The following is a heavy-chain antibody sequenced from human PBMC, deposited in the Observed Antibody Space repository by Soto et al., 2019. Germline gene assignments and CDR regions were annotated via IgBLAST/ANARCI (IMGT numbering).Heavy chain of an antibody. D-gene: IGHD6-19*01. CDR1: GGTFSSYA. J-gene: IGHJ2*01. CDR2: IIPIFGTA. CDR3: AESIAVAGTGYWYFDL. V-gene: IGHV1-69*01. Sequence: QVQLVQSGAEVKKPGSSVKVSCKASGGTFSSYAISWVRQAPGQGLEWMGGIIPIFGTANYAQKFQGRVTITADESTRTAYMELSSLRSEDTAVYYCAESIAVAGTGYWYFDLWGRGTLVTVSS.